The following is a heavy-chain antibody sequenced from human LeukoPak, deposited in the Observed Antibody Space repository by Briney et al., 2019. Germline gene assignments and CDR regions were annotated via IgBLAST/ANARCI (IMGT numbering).Heavy chain of an antibody. V-gene: IGHV4-59*01. CDR1: GGSISSYY. CDR3: ARERRSDYYYGMDV. J-gene: IGHJ6*02. Sequence: SETLSLTCTVSGGSISSYYWSWLRQPPGKGLEWIGYIYYSGSTNYNPSLKSRVTISVDTSKNQFSLKLSSVTAAYTAVYYCARERRSDYYYGMDVWGQGTTVTVSS. CDR2: IYYSGST.